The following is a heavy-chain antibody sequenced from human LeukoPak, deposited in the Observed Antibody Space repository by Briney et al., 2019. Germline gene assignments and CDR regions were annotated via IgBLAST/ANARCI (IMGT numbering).Heavy chain of an antibody. V-gene: IGHV4-4*07. D-gene: IGHD3-10*01. CDR3: ARATPDYYGSGSYYRAYYFDY. Sequence: SETLSLTCTVSGGSISSYYWSWIRQPAGKGLEWIGRIYTSGSTNYNPSLKSRVTTSVDTSKNQFSLKLSSVTAADTAVYYCARATPDYYGSGSYYRAYYFDYWGQGTLVTVSS. CDR1: GGSISSYY. J-gene: IGHJ4*02. CDR2: IYTSGST.